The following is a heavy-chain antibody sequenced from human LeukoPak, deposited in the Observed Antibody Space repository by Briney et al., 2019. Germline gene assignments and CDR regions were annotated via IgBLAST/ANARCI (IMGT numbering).Heavy chain of an antibody. CDR2: ISSSSTTI. J-gene: IGHJ4*02. D-gene: IGHD6-6*01. V-gene: IGHV3-48*01. CDR3: ARDLQIAARQGSYFDY. CDR1: GFTFDDYA. Sequence: GRSLRLSCAASGFTFDDYAMHWVRQAPGKGLKWVSYISSSSTTIYYADSVKGRFTISRDNAKNSLYLQMNSLRAEDTAVYYCARDLQIAARQGSYFDYWGQGTLVTVSS.